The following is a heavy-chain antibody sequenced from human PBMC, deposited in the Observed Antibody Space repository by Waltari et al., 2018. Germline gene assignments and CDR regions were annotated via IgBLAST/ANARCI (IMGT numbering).Heavy chain of an antibody. CDR2: INHSGST. CDR3: ARGIRPFDT. Sequence: QVQLQQWGAGLLKPSETLSLTCAVYGGSFSGYYWSWIRQPPGKGLEWIGEINHSGSTNYNPSLKSRVTISVDTSKNQFALKLSSVTAADTSVYYCARGIRPFDTWGQGTMVTVSS. CDR1: GGSFSGYY. J-gene: IGHJ3*02. V-gene: IGHV4-34*01.